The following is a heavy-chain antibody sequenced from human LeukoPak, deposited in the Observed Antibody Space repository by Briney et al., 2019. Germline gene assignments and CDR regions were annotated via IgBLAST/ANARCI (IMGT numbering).Heavy chain of an antibody. CDR2: ISGSGSSS. V-gene: IGHV3-23*01. D-gene: IGHD3-10*01. J-gene: IGHJ4*02. CDR1: GFTFSNYA. Sequence: PGGSLRLSCAASGFTFSNYAMTWVRQAPGMRLERVSSISGSGSSSYYADSVKGRFTVSRDNSKNTLHLQMNSLRAEDTAVYYCAKDFLYNVVDYWGQGTLVAVSS. CDR3: AKDFLYNVVDY.